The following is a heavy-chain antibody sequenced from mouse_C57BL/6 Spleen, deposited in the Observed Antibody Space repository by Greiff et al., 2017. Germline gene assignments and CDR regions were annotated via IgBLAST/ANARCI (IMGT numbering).Heavy chain of an antibody. CDR1: GFNIKDDY. J-gene: IGHJ4*01. CDR2: IDPENGDT. V-gene: IGHV14-4*01. D-gene: IGHD1-1*01. CDR3: TTHGYGSSYYYAMDY. Sequence: EVQLQQSGAELVRPGASVKLSCTASGFNIKDDYMHWVKQRPEQGLEWIGWIDPENGDTEYASKFQGKATITADTSSNTAYLQLSSLTSEDTAVYYCTTHGYGSSYYYAMDYWGQGTSVTVSS.